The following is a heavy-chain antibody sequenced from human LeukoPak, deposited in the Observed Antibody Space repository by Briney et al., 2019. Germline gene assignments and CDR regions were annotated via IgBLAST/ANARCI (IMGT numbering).Heavy chain of an antibody. V-gene: IGHV3-74*01. Sequence: SGGSLRLSCAASGFTFSSYWMHWVRQVPGKGLVWVSRINSDGSGTTYADSVKGRFTISRDNPKNTLYLQMNSLRAEDTAVYYCARETDSSGYYIDCWGQGTLVTVSS. J-gene: IGHJ4*02. CDR1: GFTFSSYW. D-gene: IGHD3-22*01. CDR2: INSDGSGT. CDR3: ARETDSSGYYIDC.